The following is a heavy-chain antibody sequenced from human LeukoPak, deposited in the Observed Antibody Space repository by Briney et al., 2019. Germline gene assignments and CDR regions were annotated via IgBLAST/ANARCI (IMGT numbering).Heavy chain of an antibody. D-gene: IGHD3-3*02. J-gene: IGHJ4*02. CDR2: VIDSGRS. V-gene: IGHV4-59*11. CDR1: GGRLTTHH. CDR3: TPIKRGSIFGYFDF. Sequence: PSETLFLTCTVSGGRLTTHHWTWIRQTPGKGQERIRYVIDSGRSKENPSLKSRVTLSADTSKNQLSLRLSSVTAADTAVYYCTPIKRGSIFGYFDFWGQGILVNVSS.